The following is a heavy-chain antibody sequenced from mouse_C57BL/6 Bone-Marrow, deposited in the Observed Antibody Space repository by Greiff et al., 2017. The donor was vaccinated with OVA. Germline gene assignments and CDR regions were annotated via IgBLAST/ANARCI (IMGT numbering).Heavy chain of an antibody. Sequence: EVQLQQSGAELVRPGASVKLSCTASGFNIKDDYMHWVKQRPEQGLEWIGWIDPENGDTEYASKFQGKATITADTSSNTAYLQLSSLTSEDTAVYYCTSCCSFDYWGQGTTLTVSS. V-gene: IGHV14-4*01. CDR1: GFNIKDDY. J-gene: IGHJ2*01. CDR2: IDPENGDT. CDR3: TSCCSFDY.